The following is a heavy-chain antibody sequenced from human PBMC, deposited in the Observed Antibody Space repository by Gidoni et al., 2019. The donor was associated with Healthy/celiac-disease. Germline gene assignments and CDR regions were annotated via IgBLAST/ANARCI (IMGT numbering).Heavy chain of an antibody. CDR3: TTEAVTGYRSPYYYYYMDV. V-gene: IGHV3-15*01. J-gene: IGHJ6*03. Sequence: EVQLVESGGGLVKPGGSLRLSCAASGFTFSNAWMSWVRQAPGKGLGWVGRIKSKTDGETTDYAAPVKGRFTISRDDSKNTLYLQMNSLKTEDTAVYYCTTEAVTGYRSPYYYYYMDVWGKGTTVTVSS. CDR1: GFTFSNAW. D-gene: IGHD4-17*01. CDR2: IKSKTDGETT.